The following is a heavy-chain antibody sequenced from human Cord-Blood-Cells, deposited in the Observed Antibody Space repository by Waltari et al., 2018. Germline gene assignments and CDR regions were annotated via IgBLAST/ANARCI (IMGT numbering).Heavy chain of an antibody. D-gene: IGHD6-13*01. CDR1: GFTFSRYS. J-gene: IGHJ4*02. Sequence: ELQLLESGGGLVQPGGSLRPPCAASGFTFSRYSMSWVRQAPGKGLEWVSAVGGSEGITYYAGSVKGRFTISRDNSKNTLYLQMNSLRAEDTAVYYFASRYSSSWTLDYWGQGTLVTVSS. CDR3: ASRYSSSWTLDY. V-gene: IGHV3-23*01. CDR2: VGGSEGIT.